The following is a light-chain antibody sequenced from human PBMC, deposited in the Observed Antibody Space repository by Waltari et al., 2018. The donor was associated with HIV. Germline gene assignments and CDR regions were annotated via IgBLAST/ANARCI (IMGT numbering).Light chain of an antibody. CDR2: GLS. Sequence: HSALTQPASVSGSPGQSVTISCTGLNNDPGVYNFVSWYQQFPGKAPQLIIYGLSTRPSTTSFRFSGSRSGDTASLTISGLQSGDEAHYYCSSYTSTHSHVFGGGTKLTVL. CDR1: NNDPGVYNF. CDR3: SSYTSTHSHV. J-gene: IGLJ2*01. V-gene: IGLV2-14*03.